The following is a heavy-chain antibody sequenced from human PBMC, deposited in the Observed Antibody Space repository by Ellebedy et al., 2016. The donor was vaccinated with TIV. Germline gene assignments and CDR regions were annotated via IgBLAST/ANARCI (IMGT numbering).Heavy chain of an antibody. V-gene: IGHV3-30*03. CDR3: ARDRGGYGIFDY. CDR2: ISSDGSEK. J-gene: IGHJ4*02. D-gene: IGHD5-12*01. CDR1: GFTFRSYG. Sequence: GESLKISXAASGFTFRSYGFHWVRQAPGKGLEWVALISSDGSEKYYADSVRGRFTISRDNSKNTGYLEMNSLKGDDTSIYYCARDRGGYGIFDYWGQGTLVTV.